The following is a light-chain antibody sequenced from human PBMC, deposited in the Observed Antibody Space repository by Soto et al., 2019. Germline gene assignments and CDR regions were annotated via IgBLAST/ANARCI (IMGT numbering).Light chain of an antibody. J-gene: IGLJ1*01. CDR3: AAWDASLRGPV. Sequence: QSALTQPPSASGTPGQRGTISCSGSSSNIGSNYVYWYQQLPGTAPKLLIYRNNQRPSGVPDRFSGSKSGTSASLAISGLRSEAEADYYCAAWDASLRGPVFATVTKVTVL. CDR2: RNN. V-gene: IGLV1-47*01. CDR1: SSNIGSNY.